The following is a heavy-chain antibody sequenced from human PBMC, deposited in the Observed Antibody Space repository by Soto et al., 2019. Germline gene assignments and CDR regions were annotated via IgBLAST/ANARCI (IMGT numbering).Heavy chain of an antibody. J-gene: IGHJ4*02. Sequence: ASVKVSCKASGYTFTSYAMHWVRQAPGQRLEWMGWINAGNGNTKYSQKFQGRVTITRDTSASTAYMELSSLRSEDTAVYYCARDQWLDRYLFDYWGQGTLVTVSS. CDR2: INAGNGNT. CDR3: ARDQWLDRYLFDY. D-gene: IGHD6-19*01. V-gene: IGHV1-3*01. CDR1: GYTFTSYA.